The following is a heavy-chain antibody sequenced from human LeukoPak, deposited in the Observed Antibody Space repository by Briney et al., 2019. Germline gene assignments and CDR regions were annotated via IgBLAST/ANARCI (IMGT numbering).Heavy chain of an antibody. CDR3: VRETTEGAKDY. J-gene: IGHJ4*02. CDR1: GFTFSDKY. D-gene: IGHD1-26*01. V-gene: IGHV3-11*06. CDR2: ISSSGHYT. Sequence: GGSLRLSCTVSGFTFSDKYMGWVRRAPGKGLEWVVYISSSGHYTNYGESVRGRFTVFRDNGGNSLYLQMNSLRVDDTAVYYCVRETTEGAKDYWGQGVLVTVSS.